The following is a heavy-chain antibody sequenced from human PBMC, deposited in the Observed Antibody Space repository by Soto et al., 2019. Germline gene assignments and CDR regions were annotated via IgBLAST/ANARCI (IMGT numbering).Heavy chain of an antibody. D-gene: IGHD6-6*01. J-gene: IGHJ4*02. Sequence: QVQLVESGGGVVQPGTSLRLSCSASGFTLSGVDMHWVRQAPGKGLEWVAVMSYDGRNQYYADSVKGRFTVSRDSSKSTFNLQRNSLRTEDAAVYYWAKGGWYTSSSRSDCWGQGTLVTVSS. CDR1: GFTLSGVD. CDR2: MSYDGRNQ. CDR3: AKGGWYTSSSRSDC. V-gene: IGHV3-30*18.